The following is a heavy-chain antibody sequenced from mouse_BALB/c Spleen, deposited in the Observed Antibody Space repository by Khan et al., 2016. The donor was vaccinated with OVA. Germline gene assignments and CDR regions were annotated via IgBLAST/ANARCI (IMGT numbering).Heavy chain of an antibody. CDR2: IWSGGST. CDR1: GFSLTNFG. Sequence: QVQLKQSGPGLVQPSQSLSITCTVSGFSLTNFGVHWVRQSPGKGLDWLGVIWSGGSTDYNAAFKSRLSISKDNSKSQVFFKMNSLQANDTATYYCARREYLMTWFAYWGQGTLVTVSA. CDR3: ARREYLMTWFAY. V-gene: IGHV2-2*02. J-gene: IGHJ3*01.